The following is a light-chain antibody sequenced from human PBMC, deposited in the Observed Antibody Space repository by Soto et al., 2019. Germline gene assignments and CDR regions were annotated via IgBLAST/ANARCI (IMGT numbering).Light chain of an antibody. V-gene: IGKV3-15*01. CDR3: QQYTNWPPMA. CDR2: DAS. J-gene: IGKJ1*01. CDR1: QSVRSN. Sequence: EIVMTQSPATLSVSPGERATLSCRASQSVRSNLAWYQQKPGQAPRLLIYDASTRTTGIPARFSGSGSGTEFTLTISSLQSEDFAVYYCQQYTNWPPMAFGQGTKVEIK.